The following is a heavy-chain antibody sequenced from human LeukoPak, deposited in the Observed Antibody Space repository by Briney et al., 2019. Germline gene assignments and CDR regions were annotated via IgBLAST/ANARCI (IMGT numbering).Heavy chain of an antibody. Sequence: PSETLSLTCAVYGGSFSGYYWSWIRQPPGKGLEWIGEINHSGSTNYNPSLKSRVTISVDTSKNQFSLKLSSVTAADTAVYYCATAVGSYGPFDYWGQGTLVTVSS. CDR3: ATAVGSYGPFDY. D-gene: IGHD5-18*01. CDR1: GGSFSGYY. J-gene: IGHJ4*02. V-gene: IGHV4-34*01. CDR2: INHSGST.